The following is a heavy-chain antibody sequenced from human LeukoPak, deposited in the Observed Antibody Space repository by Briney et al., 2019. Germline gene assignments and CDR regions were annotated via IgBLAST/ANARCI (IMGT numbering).Heavy chain of an antibody. D-gene: IGHD1-26*01. V-gene: IGHV3-23*01. CDR2: ISGSGGST. J-gene: IGHJ3*02. CDR3: AKGKYSGSYLNAFVI. Sequence: GGSLRLSCAASGFTFSSYAMSWVRQAPGKGLECVSAISGSGGSTYYADSVKGRFTISRDNSKNTLYLQMNSLRAEDTAVYYCAKGKYSGSYLNAFVIWGQGTMVTVSS. CDR1: GFTFSSYA.